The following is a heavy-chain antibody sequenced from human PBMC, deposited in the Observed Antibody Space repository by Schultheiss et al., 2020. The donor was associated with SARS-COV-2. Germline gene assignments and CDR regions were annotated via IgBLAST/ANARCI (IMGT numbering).Heavy chain of an antibody. J-gene: IGHJ4*02. CDR1: GGSISSNY. D-gene: IGHD6-19*01. CDR3: ARHGNQWLDYFDY. Sequence: ETLSLTCTVSGGSISSNYWSWIRQSPGKGLEWIGSIYYSGSTYYNPSLKSRVTISVDTSKNQFSLKLSSVTAADTAVYYCARHGNQWLDYFDYWGQGTLVTVSS. CDR2: IYYSGST. V-gene: IGHV4-59*05.